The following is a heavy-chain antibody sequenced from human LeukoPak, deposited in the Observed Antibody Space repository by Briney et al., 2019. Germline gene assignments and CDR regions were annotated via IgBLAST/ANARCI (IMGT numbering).Heavy chain of an antibody. CDR3: ARPKVGATRGFDY. D-gene: IGHD1-26*01. CDR2: IYNNGRT. CDR1: GGSISSGDYY. J-gene: IGHJ4*02. Sequence: SETLSLTCTVSGGSISSGDYYWSWIRQPPGKGLEWIGYIYNNGRTYYNPSLKSRVTVSVDTSKNQFSLKLTSVTAADTAVYYCARPKVGATRGFDYWGQGTLVTVSS. V-gene: IGHV4-30-4*01.